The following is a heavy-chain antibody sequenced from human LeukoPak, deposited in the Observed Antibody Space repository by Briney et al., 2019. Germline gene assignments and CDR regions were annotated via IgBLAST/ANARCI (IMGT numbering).Heavy chain of an antibody. CDR2: ITHTGGDS. CDR3: GKDKTTYNWWEVIES. CDR1: GFTFSSYA. D-gene: IGHD1-1*01. V-gene: IGHV3-23*01. J-gene: IGHJ4*02. Sequence: PGGSLRLSCVASGFTFSSYAMTWVRQAPGKRLEWVALITHTGGDSYYADSVKGRFAISRDNSKNTLYLEMNDLRAEDTALYFCGKDKTTYNWWEVIESWGQGALVTVSS.